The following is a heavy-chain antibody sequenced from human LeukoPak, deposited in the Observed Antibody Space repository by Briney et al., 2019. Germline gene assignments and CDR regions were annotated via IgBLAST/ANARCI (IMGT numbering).Heavy chain of an antibody. D-gene: IGHD2-15*01. Sequence: GGSLRLSCAASGFASSSYAMSWVRQAPGKGLEWVSAISGSGTSTYYADSVKGRFTISRDNSKNTLYLQMNSLRAEDTAIYHCAKEPRGDCSGGSCHYLEYWGQGTLVSASS. V-gene: IGHV3-23*01. CDR1: GFASSSYA. CDR3: AKEPRGDCSGGSCHYLEY. J-gene: IGHJ4*02. CDR2: ISGSGTST.